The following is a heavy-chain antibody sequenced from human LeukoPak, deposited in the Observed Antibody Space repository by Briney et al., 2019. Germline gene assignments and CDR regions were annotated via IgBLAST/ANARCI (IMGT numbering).Heavy chain of an antibody. CDR1: GFTFSSYG. CDR2: IWYDGSNK. Sequence: PGGSLRLSCAASGFTFSSYGMHWVRQAPGKGLAWVAVIWYDGSNKYYADSVKGRFTISRDNSKNTLYLQMNSLRAEDTAVYYCAKDPYTAMVTDYYYMYVWGKGTTVTVSS. CDR3: AKDPYTAMVTDYYYMYV. J-gene: IGHJ6*03. V-gene: IGHV3-33*06. D-gene: IGHD5-18*01.